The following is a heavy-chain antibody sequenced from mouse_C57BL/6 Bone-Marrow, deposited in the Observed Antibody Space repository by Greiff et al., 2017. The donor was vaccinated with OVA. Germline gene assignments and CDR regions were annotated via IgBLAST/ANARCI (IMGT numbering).Heavy chain of an antibody. V-gene: IGHV1-47*01. CDR3: ARLSDYGSSYGYFDY. J-gene: IGHJ2*01. Sequence: QVQLKESGAELVKPGASVKMSCKASGYTFTTYPLEWMKQNHGKSLEWIGNFHPYNDDTKYNEKFKGKATLTVEKSSSTVYLELSRLTSDDSAVYYCARLSDYGSSYGYFDYWGQGTTPTVSS. CDR1: GYTFTTYP. CDR2: FHPYNDDT. D-gene: IGHD1-1*01.